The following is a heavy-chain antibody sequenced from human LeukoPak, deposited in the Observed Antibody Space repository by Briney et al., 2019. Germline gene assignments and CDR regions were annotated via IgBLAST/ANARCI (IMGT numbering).Heavy chain of an antibody. V-gene: IGHV3-74*01. CDR2: TFCDGSST. J-gene: IGHJ6*02. CDR1: GFIFNTCW. Sequence: GGPLRLSCAAAGFIFNTCWMHVGRQAPGERVVWVSGTFCDGSSTSYANSGEGRFTLSRDNAKNTLYLQMNSLRAEDTAVYYCARHLRYGMDVWGLGSTVTVS. CDR3: ARHLRYGMDV.